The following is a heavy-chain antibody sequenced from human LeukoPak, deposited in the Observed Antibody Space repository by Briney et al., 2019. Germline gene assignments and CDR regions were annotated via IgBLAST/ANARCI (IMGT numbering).Heavy chain of an antibody. V-gene: IGHV4-30-4*01. CDR2: IYYSGST. D-gene: IGHD4-23*01. J-gene: IGHJ3*02. CDR3: ARGQLYGGNFLDAFDI. Sequence: SQTLSLTCTVSGGPISSGDYYWSWIRQPPGKGLEWIGYIYYSGSTYYNPSLKSRVTISVDTSKNQFSLKLSSVTAADTAVYYCARGQLYGGNFLDAFDIWGQGTMVTVSS. CDR1: GGPISSGDYY.